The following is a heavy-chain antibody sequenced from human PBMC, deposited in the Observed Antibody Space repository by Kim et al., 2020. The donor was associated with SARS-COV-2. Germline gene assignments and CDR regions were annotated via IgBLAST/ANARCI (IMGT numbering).Heavy chain of an antibody. V-gene: IGHV4-61*01. CDR3: ARDRSYYGMDV. CDR1: GGSVSSGSYY. Sequence: SETLSLTCTVSGGSVSSGSYYWSWIRQPPGKGLEWIGYIYYSGSTNYNPSLKSRVTISVDTSKNQFSLKLSSVTAADTAVYYYARDRSYYGMDVWGQGTTVTVSS. CDR2: IYYSGST. D-gene: IGHD3-10*01. J-gene: IGHJ6*02.